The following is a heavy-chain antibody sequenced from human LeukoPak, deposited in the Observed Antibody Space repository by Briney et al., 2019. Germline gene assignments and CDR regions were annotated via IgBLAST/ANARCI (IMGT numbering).Heavy chain of an antibody. Sequence: ASVKVSCKASGYSFNRYAMNWVRQAPGQGLEWMGWINTNTGNPTYAQGFTGRFVFSLDTSVSTAYLQISSRKAEDTAVYYCARDPGGYYTDVWGKGTTVTVSS. D-gene: IGHD3-10*01. CDR3: ARDPGGYYTDV. CDR2: INTNTGNP. CDR1: GYSFNRYA. J-gene: IGHJ6*03. V-gene: IGHV7-4-1*02.